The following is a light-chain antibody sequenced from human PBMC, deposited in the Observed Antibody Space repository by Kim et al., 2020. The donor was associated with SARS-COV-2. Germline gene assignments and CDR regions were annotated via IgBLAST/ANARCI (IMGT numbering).Light chain of an antibody. Sequence: SSELTQDPAVSVALGQTVRITCQGDSLRSYYASWYQQKPGQAPVLVIYGKNNRPSGIPDRFSCSSSGHTASLTITGAQAEDEADYYCNSRDSSGNHVVFG. CDR3: NSRDSSGNHVV. J-gene: IGLJ2*01. CDR2: GKN. V-gene: IGLV3-19*01. CDR1: SLRSYY.